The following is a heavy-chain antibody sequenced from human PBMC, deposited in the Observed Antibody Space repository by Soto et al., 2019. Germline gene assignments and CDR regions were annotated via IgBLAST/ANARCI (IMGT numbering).Heavy chain of an antibody. V-gene: IGHV1-3*05. D-gene: IGHD6-19*01. CDR2: INAGNGNT. CDR1: GYTFTKYA. Sequence: QVQLVQSGAEEKKPGASVKVSCKASGYTFTKYAMHWVRQVPGQSLEWMGWINAGNGNTKYSQKFQGRVTITRDTSASTAYMELRSLRSEDTAVYYCAREQWLGVDYWGQGTLVTVSS. CDR3: AREQWLGVDY. J-gene: IGHJ4*02.